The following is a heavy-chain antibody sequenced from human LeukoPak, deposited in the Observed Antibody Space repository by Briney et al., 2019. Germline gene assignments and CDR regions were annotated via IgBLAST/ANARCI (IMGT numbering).Heavy chain of an antibody. J-gene: IGHJ4*02. Sequence: SGTLSLACAVSGGSISSSNWWSWVRQPPGKGLEWIGEIYHSGSTNYNPSLKSRVTMSVDKSNNQFSLKLSSVTAADTAVYYCTRDRSSSLWGQGTLVTVSS. CDR1: GGSISSSNW. D-gene: IGHD6-13*01. CDR2: IYHSGST. V-gene: IGHV4-4*02. CDR3: TRDRSSSL.